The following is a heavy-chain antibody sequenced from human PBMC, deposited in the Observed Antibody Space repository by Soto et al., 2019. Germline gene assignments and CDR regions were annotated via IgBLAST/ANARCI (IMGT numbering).Heavy chain of an antibody. CDR2: ISGYNGYT. D-gene: IGHD3-16*01. J-gene: IGHJ4*02. V-gene: IGHV1-18*01. Sequence: QVQLMQSGAEVRRPGTSMRISCTTSGYNFNTYGIIWVRQAPGQGLEWMGWISGYNGYTKYAQNFEDRVPLSRDPSTSTDFLELRNLRSGDTALYFCARDRDYSHTDADIDYWGQGTLVTVSS. CDR1: GYNFNTYG. CDR3: ARDRDYSHTDADIDY.